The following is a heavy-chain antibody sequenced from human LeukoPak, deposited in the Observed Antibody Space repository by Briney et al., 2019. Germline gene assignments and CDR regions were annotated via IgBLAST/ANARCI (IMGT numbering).Heavy chain of an antibody. CDR3: ARDHPPWFDP. V-gene: IGHV1-69*06. Sequence: SVRVSCKASGGTFSSYAISWVRQAPGQGLEWMGRIIPIFGTANYAQKFQGRVTITADKSTSTAYMELSSLRSEDTAVYYCARDHPPWFDPWGQGTLVTVSS. CDR2: IIPIFGTA. CDR1: GGTFSSYA. J-gene: IGHJ5*02.